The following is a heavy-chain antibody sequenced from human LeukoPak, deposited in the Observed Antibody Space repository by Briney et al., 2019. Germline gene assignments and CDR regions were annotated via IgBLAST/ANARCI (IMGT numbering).Heavy chain of an antibody. Sequence: GGSLRLSCAASGFTFSSFAMSWVRQAPGKGLEWVSSISDSGGTTYYADSVKGRFTISRDNSKNTLYLQMNSLRAEDTAVYYCAKAVVSSSAYFYVPTHFDYWGQGTLVTVSS. V-gene: IGHV3-23*01. CDR1: GFTFSSFA. CDR3: AKAVVSSSAYFYVPTHFDY. D-gene: IGHD3-22*01. J-gene: IGHJ4*02. CDR2: ISDSGGTT.